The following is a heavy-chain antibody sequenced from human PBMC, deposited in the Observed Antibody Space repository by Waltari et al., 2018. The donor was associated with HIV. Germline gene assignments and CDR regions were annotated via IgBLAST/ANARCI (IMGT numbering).Heavy chain of an antibody. CDR3: ARDDYGNP. CDR2: SSYTGSA. Sequence: QLQLQESGPGLVKPSETLSLTCTVSGVSISSTSYFWGWIRQPPGTGLEWIGSSSYTGSAYYNPSLKSRVTISVDTSKNQFSLKLSSVTAADTAVYYCARDDYGNPWGQGTLVTVSS. D-gene: IGHD4-17*01. V-gene: IGHV4-39*07. J-gene: IGHJ5*02. CDR1: GVSISSTSYF.